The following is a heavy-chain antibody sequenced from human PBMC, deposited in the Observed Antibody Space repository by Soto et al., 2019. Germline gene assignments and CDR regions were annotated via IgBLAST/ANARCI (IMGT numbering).Heavy chain of an antibody. D-gene: IGHD3-10*01. Sequence: QVQLQESGPGLVKPSETLSLTCTVSGGSISGYFWSWIRQPPGKGLEWIGYIYYSGSTNYNPSLKSRVTISVDTSKNQFSLNLSSVTAADTAVYYCARHSARRYGGLFDYWGQGTLVTVSS. CDR3: ARHSARRYGGLFDY. CDR2: IYYSGST. J-gene: IGHJ4*02. CDR1: GGSISGYF. V-gene: IGHV4-59*08.